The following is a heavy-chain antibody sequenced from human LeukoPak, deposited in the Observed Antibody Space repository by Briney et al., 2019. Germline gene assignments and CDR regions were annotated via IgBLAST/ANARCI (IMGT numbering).Heavy chain of an antibody. CDR3: ARVYYSSSYDYWYFDL. D-gene: IGHD6-13*01. CDR2: IYYSGST. CDR1: GGSISSSSYY. J-gene: IGHJ2*01. V-gene: IGHV4-39*07. Sequence: ASETLSLTCTVSGGSISSSSYYWGWIRQPPGKGLEWIGSIYYSGSTYYNPSLKSRVTISVDTSKNQFSLKLSSVTAADTAVYYCARVYYSSSYDYWYFDLWGRGTLVTVSS.